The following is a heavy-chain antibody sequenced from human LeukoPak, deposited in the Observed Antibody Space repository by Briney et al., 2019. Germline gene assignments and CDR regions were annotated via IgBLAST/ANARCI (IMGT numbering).Heavy chain of an antibody. CDR2: MNPNSGNT. CDR1: GYTFTSYD. Sequence: ASVKVSCKASGYTFTSYDINWVRQATGQGLEWMGWMNPNSGNTGYAQKFQGRVTMTRNTSISTAYMELSSLRSEDTAVYYCARGKAAYYDFWSARNLIYFDYWGQGTLVTVSS. CDR3: ARGKAAYYDFWSARNLIYFDY. V-gene: IGHV1-8*01. J-gene: IGHJ4*02. D-gene: IGHD3-3*01.